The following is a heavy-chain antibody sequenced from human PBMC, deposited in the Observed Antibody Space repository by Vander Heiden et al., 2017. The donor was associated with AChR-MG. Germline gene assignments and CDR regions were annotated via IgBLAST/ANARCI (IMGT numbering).Heavy chain of an antibody. CDR2: ISWNSGSI. D-gene: IGHD3-10*01. J-gene: IGHJ1*01. Sequence: EVQLVESGGGLVQPGRSLRLSCAASGFTFDDYAMHWVRQAPGKGLEWVSGISWNSGSIGYADSVKGRFTISRDNAKNSLYLQMNSLRAEDTALYYCAKVPRSGYFQHWGQGTLVTVSS. CDR1: GFTFDDYA. CDR3: AKVPRSGYFQH. V-gene: IGHV3-9*01.